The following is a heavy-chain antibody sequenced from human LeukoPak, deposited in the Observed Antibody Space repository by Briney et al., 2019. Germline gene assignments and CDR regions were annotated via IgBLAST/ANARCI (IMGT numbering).Heavy chain of an antibody. Sequence: PGGSLRLSCAACGFTFTSYAMSWVRQAPGKGLEWVSCLSSSAGSTYYADSVKGRFTISRDNSENTLYLQLNSLRDEDTAVYYCAKKGRGELVAGAQNWYFDFWGRGTLVTVSS. CDR1: GFTFTSYA. V-gene: IGHV3-23*01. CDR3: AKKGRGELVAGAQNWYFDF. J-gene: IGHJ2*01. CDR2: LSSSAGST. D-gene: IGHD1-26*01.